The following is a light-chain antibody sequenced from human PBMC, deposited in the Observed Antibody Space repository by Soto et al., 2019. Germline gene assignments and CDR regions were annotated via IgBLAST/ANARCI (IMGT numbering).Light chain of an antibody. CDR3: QHYNTYAKT. V-gene: IGKV1-5*01. Sequence: DIPMTQSPSTLSTSVGARVTITCRASQSVSYWLAWYQQKPGKGPNLLIYDASILASGVPSRFSGGGCGTEFTLNISSLQPDDSASYYCQHYNTYAKTFGRGTKVEIK. CDR1: QSVSYW. CDR2: DAS. J-gene: IGKJ4*01.